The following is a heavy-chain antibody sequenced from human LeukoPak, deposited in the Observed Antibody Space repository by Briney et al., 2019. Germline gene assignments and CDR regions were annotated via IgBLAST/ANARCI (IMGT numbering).Heavy chain of an antibody. CDR1: GFTFSSYA. Sequence: GGSLRLSCAASGFTFSSYAMHWVRQAPGKGLEWVAVISYDGNNKDYADSVNGQFTISRGNSKNTLYLQMNSLRTEDTAVYYCAKDPQHYESSDYYYLGAFDIWGQGTLVTVSS. D-gene: IGHD3-22*01. V-gene: IGHV3-30*18. CDR2: ISYDGNNK. J-gene: IGHJ3*02. CDR3: AKDPQHYESSDYYYLGAFDI.